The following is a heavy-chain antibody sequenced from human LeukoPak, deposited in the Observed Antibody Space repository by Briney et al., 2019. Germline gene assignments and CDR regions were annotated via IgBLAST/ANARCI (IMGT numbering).Heavy chain of an antibody. V-gene: IGHV3-23*01. CDR2: ISGSGGST. CDR3: ARPSVVVVPAASDY. D-gene: IGHD2-2*01. Sequence: GGSLRLSCAASGFTFSSYAMSWVRQAPGKGLEWVSAISGSGGSTYYADSVKGRFTISRDDSKNTLYLQMNSLRAEDTAVYYCARPSVVVVPAASDYWGQGTLVTVSS. J-gene: IGHJ4*02. CDR1: GFTFSSYA.